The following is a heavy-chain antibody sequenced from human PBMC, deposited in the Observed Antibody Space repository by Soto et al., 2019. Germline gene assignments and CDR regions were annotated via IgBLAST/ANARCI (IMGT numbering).Heavy chain of an antibody. Sequence: TLSLTCTVSGCPISSGGYYWSWIRPHPGKGLEWIGYIYYSGSTYYNPSLQSRVTISVDTSKNQFSLKLSSVTAADTAVYYWPTESYEMPKRYGMNVWGQGNRVTGS. J-gene: IGHJ6*02. CDR2: IYYSGST. CDR1: GCPISSGGYY. D-gene: IGHD5-12*01. CDR3: PTESYEMPKRYGMNV. V-gene: IGHV4-31*03.